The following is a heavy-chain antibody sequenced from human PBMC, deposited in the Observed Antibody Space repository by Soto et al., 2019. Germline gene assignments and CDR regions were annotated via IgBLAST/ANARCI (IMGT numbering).Heavy chain of an antibody. CDR3: ARGRSIPWFGELFFRSHWFDP. D-gene: IGHD3-10*01. Sequence: QVQLVESGGGVVQPGRSLRLSCAASGFTFSSYAMHWVRQAPGKGLEWVAVISYDGSNKYYADSVKGRFTISRDNSKNTLYLQMNSLRAEDTAVYYCARGRSIPWFGELFFRSHWFDPWGQGTLVTVSS. V-gene: IGHV3-30-3*01. J-gene: IGHJ5*02. CDR2: ISYDGSNK. CDR1: GFTFSSYA.